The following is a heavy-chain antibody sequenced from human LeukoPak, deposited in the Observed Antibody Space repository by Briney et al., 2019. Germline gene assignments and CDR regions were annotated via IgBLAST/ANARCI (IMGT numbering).Heavy chain of an antibody. Sequence: ASVKVSCTASGYTFTGYYMHWVRQAPGQGLEWMGRINPNSGGTNYAQKFQGRVTITADESTSTAYMELSSLRSEDTAVYYCARDSGHGSGSYTFDYWGQGTLVTVSS. V-gene: IGHV1-2*06. D-gene: IGHD3-10*01. CDR3: ARDSGHGSGSYTFDY. CDR2: INPNSGGT. CDR1: GYTFTGYY. J-gene: IGHJ4*02.